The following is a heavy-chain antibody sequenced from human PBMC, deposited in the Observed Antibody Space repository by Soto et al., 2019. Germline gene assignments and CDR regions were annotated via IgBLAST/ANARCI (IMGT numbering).Heavy chain of an antibody. CDR3: ARNLGGPILWELTGPHPWVTPYSYYMDV. D-gene: IGHD1-26*01. V-gene: IGHV1-18*01. J-gene: IGHJ6*03. CDR2: ISAYNGNT. Sequence: QVQLVQSGAEVKKPGASVKVSCKASGYTFTSYGISWVRQAPGQGLEWMGWISAYNGNTNYAQKLQGRVTMTTDTSTSTAYMELRSLRSDDTAVYYCARNLGGPILWELTGPHPWVTPYSYYMDVWGKGTTVTVSS. CDR1: GYTFTSYG.